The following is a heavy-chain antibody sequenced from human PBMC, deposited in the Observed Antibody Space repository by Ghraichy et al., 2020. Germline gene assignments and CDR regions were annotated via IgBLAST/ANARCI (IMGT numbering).Heavy chain of an antibody. CDR1: GGSISSGDHY. CDR3: ASQYYYKYDFQTTHFDF. Sequence: SETLSLTCTVSGGSISSGDHYWSWIRQPPGKGLEWIGYIFYSGNTYYNPSLKGRVSISVDTSENQFSLKLNSVTAADTAVYYCASQYYYKYDFQTTHFDFWGRGTLVTVSS. CDR2: IFYSGNT. D-gene: IGHD3/OR15-3a*01. V-gene: IGHV4-30-4*01. J-gene: IGHJ4*02.